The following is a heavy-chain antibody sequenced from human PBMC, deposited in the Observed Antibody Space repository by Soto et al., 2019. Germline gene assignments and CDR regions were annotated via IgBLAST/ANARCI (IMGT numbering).Heavy chain of an antibody. CDR3: ARGSYCGGDSTTPFHX. CDR1: GGSVSSVSYY. Sequence: SETLSLTCTVSGGSVSSVSYYWSWIRQPPGKGVEWIGYIYYSGSTNYNPSLKSRVTLSVDTSRNQFSLKLSSVTAADTAVYYCARGSYCGGDSTTPFHXWGQATLVTVSX. D-gene: IGHD2-21*02. J-gene: IGHJ4*02. V-gene: IGHV4-61*01. CDR2: IYYSGST.